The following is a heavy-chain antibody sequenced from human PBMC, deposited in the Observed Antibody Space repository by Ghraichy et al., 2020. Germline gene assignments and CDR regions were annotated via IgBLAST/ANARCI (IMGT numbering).Heavy chain of an antibody. Sequence: GASLRLSCAASGFTFSSYAMSWVRQAPGRGLEWVSAISGSGGSTYYADSVKGRFTISRDNSKNTLYLQMNSLRAEDTAVYYCAKDLRIVGAIGWDNYWGQGTLVTVSS. CDR2: ISGSGGST. CDR3: AKDLRIVGAIGWDNY. J-gene: IGHJ4*02. CDR1: GFTFSSYA. D-gene: IGHD1-26*01. V-gene: IGHV3-23*01.